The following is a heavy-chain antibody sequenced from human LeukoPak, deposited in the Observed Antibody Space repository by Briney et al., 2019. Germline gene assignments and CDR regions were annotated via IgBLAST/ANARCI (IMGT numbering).Heavy chain of an antibody. CDR1: GGSFCGYY. CDR2: INHSGST. V-gene: IGHV4-34*01. J-gene: IGHJ4*02. D-gene: IGHD3-10*01. Sequence: PSETLSLTCAVYGGSFCGYYWSWMRQPPGKGREWMGEINHSGSTNYKPSLKSRVTISVNTSKNQFSLKLSSVTAADTAVYYCARGPQRYYYGSGSYFFDYWGQGTLVTVSS. CDR3: ARGPQRYYYGSGSYFFDY.